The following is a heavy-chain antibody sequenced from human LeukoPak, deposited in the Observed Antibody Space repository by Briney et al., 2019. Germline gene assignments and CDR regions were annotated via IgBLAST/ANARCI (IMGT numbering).Heavy chain of an antibody. V-gene: IGHV3-11*06. D-gene: IGHD3-3*01. CDR1: GFTFSDYY. J-gene: IGHJ6*02. CDR2: ISSSSSYI. CDR3: ARDDRFKGYGMDV. Sequence: PGGSLRLSCAASGFTFSDYYMSWIRQALGKGLEWVSYISSSSSYINYADSVKGRFTISRDNAKNSLYLQMNSLRAEDTAVYYCARDDRFKGYGMDVWGQGTTVTVSS.